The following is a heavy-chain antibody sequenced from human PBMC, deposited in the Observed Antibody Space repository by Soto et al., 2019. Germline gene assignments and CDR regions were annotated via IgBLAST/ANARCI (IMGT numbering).Heavy chain of an antibody. V-gene: IGHV4-31*03. CDR1: GGSISSDGYC. Sequence: QVQLQESGPGLVKPSQTLSLTCTVSGGSISSDGYCWTWIRHHPWKGLEWIGYIYNSGSTSYNPSLKRRLTLSLDTSRNQFSLKLSSVTAADTAIYYCARIGVYCSSTRGHMDGMDVGGQVTTDTV. J-gene: IGHJ6*02. CDR2: IYNSGST. D-gene: IGHD2-2*01. CDR3: ARIGVYCSSTRGHMDGMDV.